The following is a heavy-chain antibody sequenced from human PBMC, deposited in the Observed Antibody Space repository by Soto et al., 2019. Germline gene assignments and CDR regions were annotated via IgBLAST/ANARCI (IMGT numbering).Heavy chain of an antibody. CDR1: GFTFSSYW. Sequence: EVQLVESGGGLVQPGGSLRLSCAASGFTFSSYWMSWVRQAPGKGLEWVANIRQDGSDKYYVDSVKGRFTISRDNPKNLLYLQMDSPGAEGTGKYYCARPQKRLGQRGDFNLLGQGTLVTVSS. CDR2: IRQDGSDK. V-gene: IGHV3-7*05. CDR3: ARPQKRLGQRGDFNL. J-gene: IGHJ4*02. D-gene: IGHD6-19*01.